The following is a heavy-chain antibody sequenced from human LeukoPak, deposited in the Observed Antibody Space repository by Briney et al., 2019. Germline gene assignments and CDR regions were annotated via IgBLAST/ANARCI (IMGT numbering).Heavy chain of an antibody. Sequence: GGSLRLSCAASGFTFSDYYMKWIRQAPGKGLEWVSYMSSSGTIIYYPDSVKGRFTISRDNAKNSLYLQMNSLRAEDTAVYYCVREYCSGGACYNDYWGQGTLVTVSS. J-gene: IGHJ4*02. V-gene: IGHV3-11*04. CDR3: VREYCSGGACYNDY. CDR1: GFTFSDYY. CDR2: MSSSGTII. D-gene: IGHD2-15*01.